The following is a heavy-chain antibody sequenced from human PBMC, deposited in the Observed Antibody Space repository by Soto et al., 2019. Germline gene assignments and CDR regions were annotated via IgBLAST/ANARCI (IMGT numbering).Heavy chain of an antibody. V-gene: IGHV3-23*01. CDR2: ISGSGGST. CDR3: AKDGASGYYNYYMDV. J-gene: IGHJ6*03. Sequence: GGSLRLSCAASVFPFSTYAMSWVRQAPGKGLEWVSGISGSGGSTYYADSVKGRFIISRDNSKNTLFLQMNSLRAEDTAVYYRAKDGASGYYNYYMDVWGKGTTVTVSS. CDR1: VFPFSTYA. D-gene: IGHD2-15*01.